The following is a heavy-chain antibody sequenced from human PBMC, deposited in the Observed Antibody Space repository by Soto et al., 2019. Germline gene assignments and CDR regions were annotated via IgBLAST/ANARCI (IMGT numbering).Heavy chain of an antibody. V-gene: IGHV1-18*01. CDR1: GDACTSKG. Sequence: GASLTGSWAACGDACTSKGSRWVRPAPGQGLEWMGWISAYNGNTNYAQKLQGRVTMTTDTSTSTAYMELRSLRSDDTAVYYCARDIVPLPNSGKSREYRGQGTLVNGSS. CDR3: ARDIVPLPNSGKSREY. D-gene: IGHD3-10*01. J-gene: IGHJ4*02. CDR2: ISAYNGNT.